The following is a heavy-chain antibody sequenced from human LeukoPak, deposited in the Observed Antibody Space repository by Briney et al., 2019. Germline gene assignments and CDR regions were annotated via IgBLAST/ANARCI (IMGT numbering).Heavy chain of an antibody. CDR2: INHSGST. Sequence: SETLSLTCAVYGGSFSGYYWCWIRQPPRKGLEWIGEINHSGSTNYNPSLKSRVTISVDTSKNQFSLKLSSVTAAGTAVYYCAARYYYDSSGYYWVDPWGQGTLVTVSS. J-gene: IGHJ5*02. D-gene: IGHD3-22*01. CDR3: AARYYYDSSGYYWVDP. CDR1: GGSFSGYY. V-gene: IGHV4-34*01.